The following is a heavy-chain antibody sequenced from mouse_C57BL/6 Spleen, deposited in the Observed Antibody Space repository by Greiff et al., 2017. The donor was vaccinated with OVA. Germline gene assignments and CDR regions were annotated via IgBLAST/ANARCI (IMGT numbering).Heavy chain of an antibody. CDR1: GFTFSDYG. Sequence: EVKLMESGGGLVKPGGSLKLSCAASGFTFSDYGMHWVRQAPEKGLEWVAYISSGSSTIYYADTVKGRFTISRDNAKNTLFLQMTSLRSEDTAMYYCARAYSYFDYWGQGTTLTVSS. V-gene: IGHV5-17*01. J-gene: IGHJ2*01. CDR3: ARAYSYFDY. CDR2: ISSGSSTI. D-gene: IGHD2-10*01.